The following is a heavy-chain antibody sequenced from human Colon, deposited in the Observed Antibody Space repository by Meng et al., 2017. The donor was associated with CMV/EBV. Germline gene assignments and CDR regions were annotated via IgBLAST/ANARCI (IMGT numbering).Heavy chain of an antibody. V-gene: IGHV1-46*01. CDR1: GFTFSNQY. D-gene: IGHD2-15*01. Sequence: QEQLVQSGAEVKKPGASVKVSCKASGFTFSNQYIHWVRQAPGQGLEWLGIIKPSGGSTGYAQKFQGRVTMTRDTSTSTVYMELSSLRSEDTAMYYCTRDIVLWGQGTLVTVSS. J-gene: IGHJ4*02. CDR3: TRDIVL. CDR2: IKPSGGST.